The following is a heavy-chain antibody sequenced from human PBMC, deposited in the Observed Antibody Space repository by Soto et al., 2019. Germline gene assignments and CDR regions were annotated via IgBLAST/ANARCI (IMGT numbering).Heavy chain of an antibody. Sequence: PGGSLRLSCEASGFTFSGYEMNWFRQAPGKGLEWVSYISSSGSTIYYADSVKGRFTISRDNTKNSLYLQMNSLRAEDTAVYYCARDIVSFFDYWGQGTLVTVSS. CDR1: GFTFSGYE. J-gene: IGHJ4*02. CDR2: ISSSGSTI. D-gene: IGHD3-16*02. CDR3: ARDIVSFFDY. V-gene: IGHV3-48*03.